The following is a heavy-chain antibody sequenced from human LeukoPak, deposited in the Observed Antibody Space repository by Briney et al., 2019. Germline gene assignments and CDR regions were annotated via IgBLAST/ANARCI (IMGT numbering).Heavy chain of an antibody. CDR1: GFTVSSSY. V-gene: IGHV3-53*01. CDR2: IYPDYGT. J-gene: IGHJ4*01. D-gene: IGHD5-18*01. Sequence: GGSLRLSCAASGFTVSSSYVTWVRQAPGKGLNWVSVIYPDYGTYYPDSVKGRFTISRDNSKNPVYLHMSSLRAEDTAVYYCAAGMAQPLLDYWGHGTLVAVSS. CDR3: AAGMAQPLLDY.